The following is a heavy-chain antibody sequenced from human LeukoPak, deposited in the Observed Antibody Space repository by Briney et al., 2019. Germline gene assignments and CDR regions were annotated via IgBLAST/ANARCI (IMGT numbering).Heavy chain of an antibody. D-gene: IGHD3-22*01. V-gene: IGHV3-43*02. J-gene: IGHJ1*01. Sequence: GGSLRLSCAASGFTFDDYDMHWVRQAPGKGLEWVSLISGDSGVTSYSDSVQGRFTISRDNNKNSLFLQMTSLRTEDTAVYYCARTKSYYYDSSLLHWGQGTLVAVSS. CDR2: ISGDSGVT. CDR1: GFTFDDYD. CDR3: ARTKSYYYDSSLLH.